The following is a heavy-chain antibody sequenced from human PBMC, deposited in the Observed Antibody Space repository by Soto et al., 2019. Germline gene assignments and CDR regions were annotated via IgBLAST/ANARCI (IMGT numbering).Heavy chain of an antibody. CDR3: ARERGDYYDISGDYLYPPIFDY. D-gene: IGHD3-22*01. J-gene: IGHJ4*02. Sequence: PSETLSLTCTVSGGSISIGGYYWSWILHHPGKGLEWIGYIYYSGSTYYNPSLKSRVTISVDTSKNQFSLKLSSVTAADTAVYYCARERGDYYDISGDYLYPPIFDYWGQGTLVTVSS. V-gene: IGHV4-31*03. CDR2: IYYSGST. CDR1: GGSISIGGYY.